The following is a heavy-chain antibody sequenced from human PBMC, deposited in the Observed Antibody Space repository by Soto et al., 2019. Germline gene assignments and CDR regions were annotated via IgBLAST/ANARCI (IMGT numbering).Heavy chain of an antibody. J-gene: IGHJ6*02. CDR2: MSGSGGGT. Sequence: LSLSCAASGFSFTNYAMHWVRQASGKGLEWVSSMSGSGGGTYYADSVKGRFTISRDNSKNTLFLQMNSLRAEDTALYYCAGAYCSGTTCYGLYGMDVWGQGTTVTVSS. D-gene: IGHD2-2*01. CDR1: GFSFTNYA. V-gene: IGHV3-23*01. CDR3: AGAYCSGTTCYGLYGMDV.